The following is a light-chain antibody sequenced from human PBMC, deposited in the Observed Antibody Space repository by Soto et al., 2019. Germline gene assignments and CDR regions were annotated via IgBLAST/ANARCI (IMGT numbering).Light chain of an antibody. Sequence: DIVLTQSTDSLAVSLGERATINCKSNQRVLYSSNNKNYLAWYQQKPGQPPKLLIYWASTRKSGVPDRFSGSGSGTDFTLTISSLQAEDAAVYYCQQRSNWPLTFGGGTKVDIK. CDR1: QRVLYSSNNKNY. V-gene: IGKV4-1*01. J-gene: IGKJ4*01. CDR2: WAS. CDR3: QQRSNWPLT.